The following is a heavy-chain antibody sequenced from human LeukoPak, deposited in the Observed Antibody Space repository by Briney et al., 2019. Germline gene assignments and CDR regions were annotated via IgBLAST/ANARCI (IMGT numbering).Heavy chain of an antibody. CDR1: GGSFSGYY. CDR2: IYYSGST. J-gene: IGHJ3*02. V-gene: IGHV4-34*01. Sequence: SETLSFTCAVYGGSFSGYYWSWIRQPPGKGLEWIGSIYYSGSTYYNPSLKSRVTISVDTSKNQFSLKLSSVTAADTAVYYCARDNTAMARGAFDIWGQGTMVTVSS. D-gene: IGHD5-18*01. CDR3: ARDNTAMARGAFDI.